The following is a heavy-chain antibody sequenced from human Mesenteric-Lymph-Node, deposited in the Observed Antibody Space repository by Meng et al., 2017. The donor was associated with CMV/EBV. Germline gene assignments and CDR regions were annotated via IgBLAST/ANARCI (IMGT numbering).Heavy chain of an antibody. J-gene: IGHJ4*02. CDR1: GGSISNNKW. D-gene: IGHD3-10*01. V-gene: IGHV4-4*02. CDR2: IYHGGST. Sequence: CAGSGGSISNNKWWSWCRQPPGKGLEWIGEIYHGGSTNYNPSLKSRVTISVDKSKNQFSLKLTSVTAADMAVYYCARVGDSGSYLDDDWGQGTLVTVSS. CDR3: ARVGDSGSYLDDD.